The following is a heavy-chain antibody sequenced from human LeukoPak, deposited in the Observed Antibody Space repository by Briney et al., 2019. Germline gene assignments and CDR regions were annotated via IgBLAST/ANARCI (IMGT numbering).Heavy chain of an antibody. CDR3: ARDRGRFGTAAAGS. V-gene: IGHV1-2*02. CDR2: INPNSGGT. CDR1: GYTFTGYY. D-gene: IGHD6-13*01. Sequence: ASVKVSCKASGYTFTGYYMHWVRQAPGQGLEWMGWINPNSGGTNYAQKFQGRVTMTRDTSISTAYMELSRLRSDDTAVYYCARDRGRFGTAAAGSWGQGTLVTVSS. J-gene: IGHJ4*02.